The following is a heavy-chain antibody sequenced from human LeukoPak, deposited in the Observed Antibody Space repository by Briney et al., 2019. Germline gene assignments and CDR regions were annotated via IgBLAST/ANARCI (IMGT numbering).Heavy chain of an antibody. Sequence: PSETLSLTCTVSGGSISSYYWSWIRQPPGKGLEWIGYIYYSGSTNYNPSLKSRVTISVDTSKNQFSLKLSSVTAADTAVYYCARRWYVGRSWFDPWGQGTLVTVSS. D-gene: IGHD4-23*01. V-gene: IGHV4-59*01. CDR2: IYYSGST. CDR1: GGSISSYY. CDR3: ARRWYVGRSWFDP. J-gene: IGHJ5*02.